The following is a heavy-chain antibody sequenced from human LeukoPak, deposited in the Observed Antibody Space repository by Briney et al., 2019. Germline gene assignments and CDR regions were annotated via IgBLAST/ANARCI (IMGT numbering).Heavy chain of an antibody. CDR1: GGTFSSYA. CDR3: ARADHYDFYPQADDY. V-gene: IGHV1-69*04. J-gene: IGHJ4*02. CDR2: IIPILGIA. D-gene: IGHD3-3*01. Sequence: SVKVSCKASGGTFSSYAISWVRQAPGQGLEWMGRIIPILGIANYAQKFQGRVTITADKSTSTAYMELSSLRSEDTAVYYCARADHYDFYPQADDYWGQGTLVAVSS.